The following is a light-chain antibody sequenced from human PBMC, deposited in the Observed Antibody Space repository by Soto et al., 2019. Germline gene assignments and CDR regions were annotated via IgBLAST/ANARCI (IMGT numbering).Light chain of an antibody. CDR3: SSYTSSSTQV. CDR2: EVS. J-gene: IGLJ2*01. V-gene: IGLV2-14*01. CDR1: GSNIGSNA. Sequence: QSVLTQPPSASGTPGQGVVISCSGSGSNIGSNAVLWYQQHPGKAPKLMIYEVSNRPSGVSNRFSGSKSGNTASLTISGLQAEDEADYYCSSYTSSSTQVFGGGTKLTVL.